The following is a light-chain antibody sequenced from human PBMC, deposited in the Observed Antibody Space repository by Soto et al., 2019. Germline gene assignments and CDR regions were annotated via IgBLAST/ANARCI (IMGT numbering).Light chain of an antibody. CDR2: KAS. V-gene: IGKV1-5*03. Sequence: DIHMSQSPSTLSESIGDRVTITCRASQSISSWLAWYQQKPGKAPKLLIYKASSLQSGVPSRFSGSGSGTEFTLTISSLQPDDFATYYCQLYNSYSWTFGQGTKVDIK. CDR3: QLYNSYSWT. J-gene: IGKJ1*01. CDR1: QSISSW.